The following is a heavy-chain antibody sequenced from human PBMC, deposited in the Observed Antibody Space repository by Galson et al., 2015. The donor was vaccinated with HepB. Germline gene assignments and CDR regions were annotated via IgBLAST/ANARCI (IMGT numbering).Heavy chain of an antibody. CDR2: IYPGDSDT. J-gene: IGHJ4*02. D-gene: IGHD6-13*01. V-gene: IGHV5-51*01. Sequence: AEVKKPGESLTISCKGSGYRFSSYWIAWVRQMPGKGLEWMGIIYPGDSDTRYSPSFQGQVTISADKSISTAYLQWSSLKASDSAMYYCARHGGYSTGWYITAIDYWGQGTPVPVSS. CDR3: ARHGGYSTGWYITAIDY. CDR1: GYRFSSYW.